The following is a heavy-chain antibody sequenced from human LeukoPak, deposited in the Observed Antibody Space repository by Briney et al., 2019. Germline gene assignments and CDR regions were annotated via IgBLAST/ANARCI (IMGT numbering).Heavy chain of an antibody. D-gene: IGHD6-13*01. Sequence: ASVKVSCKASGYTFTSYGISWVRQAPGQGLEWMGWISAYNGNTNYARKLQGRVTMTTDTSTSTAYMELRSLRSDDTAVYYCARAGSSSWPSDFDYWGQGTLVTVSS. CDR1: GYTFTSYG. CDR2: ISAYNGNT. CDR3: ARAGSSSWPSDFDY. V-gene: IGHV1-18*01. J-gene: IGHJ4*02.